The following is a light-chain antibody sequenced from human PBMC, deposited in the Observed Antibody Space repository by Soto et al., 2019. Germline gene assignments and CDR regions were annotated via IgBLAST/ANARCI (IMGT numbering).Light chain of an antibody. CDR3: QQRTNWPT. Sequence: EIVLPQSPATLSLSPGERATLSCRASQSVSSYLGWYQQKPGQAPRLLIYDASNRATGIPARFSGSGSGTDFTLTISSLEPEDFAVYYCQQRTNWPTFGGGTKVEIK. CDR1: QSVSSY. CDR2: DAS. J-gene: IGKJ4*01. V-gene: IGKV3-11*01.